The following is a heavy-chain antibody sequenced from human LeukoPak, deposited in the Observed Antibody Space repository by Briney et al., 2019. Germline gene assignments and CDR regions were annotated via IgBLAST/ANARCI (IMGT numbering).Heavy chain of an antibody. V-gene: IGHV4-39*02. CDR1: GGSISSYY. CDR2: IYYSGST. D-gene: IGHD6-19*01. CDR3: AKDPSSGWYFILDY. J-gene: IGHJ4*02. Sequence: PSETLSLTCTVSGGSISSYYWGWIRQPPGKGLEWIGSIYYSGSTYYNPSLKSRVTISVDTSKTQFSLKLSSATAADTAVYYCAKDPSSGWYFILDYWGQGTLVTVSS.